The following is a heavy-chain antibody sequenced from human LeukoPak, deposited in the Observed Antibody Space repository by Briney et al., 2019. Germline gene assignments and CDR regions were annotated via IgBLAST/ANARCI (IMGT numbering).Heavy chain of an antibody. V-gene: IGHV4-34*01. CDR2: INHSGST. J-gene: IGHJ5*02. D-gene: IGHD3-10*01. CDR1: GGSFSGYY. Sequence: SETLSLTCAVYGGSFSGYYWSWIRQPPEKGLEWIGEINHSGSTNYNPSLKSRVTISVDTSKNQFSLKLSSVTAADTAVYYCARGRRGSGSRRNGFDPWGQGTLVTVSS. CDR3: ARGRRGSGSRRNGFDP.